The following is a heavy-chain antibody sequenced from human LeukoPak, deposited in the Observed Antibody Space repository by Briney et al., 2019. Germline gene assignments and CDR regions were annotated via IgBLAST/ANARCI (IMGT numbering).Heavy chain of an antibody. J-gene: IGHJ2*01. CDR1: VHRISTYY. D-gene: IGHD5-12*01. V-gene: IGHV4-59*01. Sequence: SETLSLTCTVCVHRISTYYLSCIRQPPGKGLEWIGYVYYSGTTYYNPSLKSRVTISLYTSKNQFSLKLSSVTAADTAVYYSAAAVSQVATAYWYLDLWGRGTLVTVSS. CDR2: VYYSGTT. CDR3: AAAVSQVATAYWYLDL.